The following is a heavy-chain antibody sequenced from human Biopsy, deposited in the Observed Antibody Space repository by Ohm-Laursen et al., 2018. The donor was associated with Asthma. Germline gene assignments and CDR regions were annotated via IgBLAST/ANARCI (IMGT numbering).Heavy chain of an antibody. V-gene: IGHV3-30*03. Sequence: SLRLSCTASGFSFSEFVMHWVRQAPGKGLEWVAVISYDGSNKYYADSVKGRFTISRDNSKNTLYLQINSLRAEDTAVYYCASQSSGPDFWSGYYYFDYWGQGTLVTVSS. CDR1: GFSFSEFV. CDR3: ASQSSGPDFWSGYYYFDY. D-gene: IGHD3-3*01. CDR2: ISYDGSNK. J-gene: IGHJ4*02.